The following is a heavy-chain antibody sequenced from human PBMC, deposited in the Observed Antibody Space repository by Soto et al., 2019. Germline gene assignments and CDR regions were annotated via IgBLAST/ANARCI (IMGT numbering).Heavy chain of an antibody. CDR3: ARDWWRQQLVPL. V-gene: IGHV3-21*01. J-gene: IGHJ4*02. CDR2: ISSSSSYI. D-gene: IGHD6-13*01. CDR1: GFTFSSYS. Sequence: GGSLRLSCAASGFTFSSYSMNWVRQAPGKGLEWVSSISSSSSYIYYADSVKGRFTISRDNAKNSLYLQMNSLRAEDTAVYYCARDWWRQQLVPLWGQGTLVTVSS.